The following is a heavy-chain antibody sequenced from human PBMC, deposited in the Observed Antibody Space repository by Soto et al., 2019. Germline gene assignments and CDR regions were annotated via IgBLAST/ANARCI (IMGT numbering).Heavy chain of an antibody. CDR2: ISGSGGST. CDR3: AKVTLCQQLDNFQH. CDR1: GFTFSSYA. J-gene: IGHJ1*01. Sequence: EVQLLESGGGLVQPGGSLRLSCAASGFTFSSYAMSWVRQAPGKGLEWVSTISGSGGSTDYADSVKGRFTISRDNSKNTLYLQMNSLRAEDRAVYYCAKVTLCQQLDNFQHWGQGTLVTVSS. D-gene: IGHD6-13*01. V-gene: IGHV3-23*01.